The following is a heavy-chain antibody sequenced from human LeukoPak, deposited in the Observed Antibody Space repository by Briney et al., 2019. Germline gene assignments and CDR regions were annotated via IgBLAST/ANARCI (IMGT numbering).Heavy chain of an antibody. D-gene: IGHD4-23*01. CDR1: GDSITSSAFY. V-gene: IGHV4-39*01. J-gene: IGHJ3*02. Sequence: PSETLSLTCTVSGDSITSSAFYWGWIRQAPGKGLEWIGNIFHGGNTHYNPSLKSRVSISVDRSKNQVSLNLSSVTAADTAVYYCDGGNSGGDAFDIWGQGTMVTVSS. CDR2: IFHGGNT. CDR3: DGGNSGGDAFDI.